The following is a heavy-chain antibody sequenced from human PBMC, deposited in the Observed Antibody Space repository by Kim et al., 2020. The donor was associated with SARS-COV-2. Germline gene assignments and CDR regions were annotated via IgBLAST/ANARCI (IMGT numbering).Heavy chain of an antibody. J-gene: IGHJ4*02. CDR2: IYYSGST. CDR3: ARKSSSSVGIDY. CDR1: GGSISSSSYY. V-gene: IGHV4-39*01. D-gene: IGHD6-6*01. Sequence: SETLSLTCTVSGGSISSSSYYWGWIRQPPGKGLEWIGSIYYSGSTYYNPSLKSRVTISVDTSKNQFSLKLSSVTAADTAVYYCARKSSSSVGIDYWGQGTLVTVSS.